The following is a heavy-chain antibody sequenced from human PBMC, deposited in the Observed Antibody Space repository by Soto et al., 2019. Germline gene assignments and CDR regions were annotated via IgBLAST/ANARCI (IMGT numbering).Heavy chain of an antibody. CDR2: ISSSSSYI. CDR3: ARSSLGILRFLEWSFDY. V-gene: IGHV3-21*01. D-gene: IGHD3-3*01. J-gene: IGHJ4*02. CDR1: GFTFSSYS. Sequence: GGSLRLSCAASGFTFSSYSMNWVRQAPGKGLEWVSSISSSSSYIYYSDSMKGRFTISRDNAKNSLFLQMNSLRLEDTAVYYYARSSLGILRFLEWSFDYWGQGTLVTVSS.